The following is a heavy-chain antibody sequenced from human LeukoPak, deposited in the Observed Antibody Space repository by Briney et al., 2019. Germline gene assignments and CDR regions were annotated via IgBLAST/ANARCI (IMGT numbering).Heavy chain of an antibody. V-gene: IGHV3-23*01. J-gene: IGHJ4*02. CDR2: LSSSGGST. D-gene: IGHD2-2*01. Sequence: GGSLRLSCSASGFIFSNCVMSWVRQSPGKGLEWVSTLSSSGGSTYHADSVKGRFTISRDNSKNTLYLQMNSLRAEDTAVYYCATDLVVVLPAAYDNWGQGALVTVSS. CDR1: GFIFSNCV. CDR3: ATDLVVVLPAAYDN.